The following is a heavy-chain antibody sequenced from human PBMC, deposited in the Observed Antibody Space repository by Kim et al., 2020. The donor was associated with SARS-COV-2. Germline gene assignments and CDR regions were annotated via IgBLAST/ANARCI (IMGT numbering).Heavy chain of an antibody. Sequence: GGSLRLSCAASGFTFSSYGMHWVRQAPGKGLEWVAVIWYDGSNKYYADSVKGRFTISRDNSKNTLYLQMNSLRAEDTAVYYCAKDQVYPGTTSPYYYGMDVWGQGTTVTVSS. CDR2: IWYDGSNK. V-gene: IGHV3-33*06. J-gene: IGHJ6*02. D-gene: IGHD1-1*01. CDR1: GFTFSSYG. CDR3: AKDQVYPGTTSPYYYGMDV.